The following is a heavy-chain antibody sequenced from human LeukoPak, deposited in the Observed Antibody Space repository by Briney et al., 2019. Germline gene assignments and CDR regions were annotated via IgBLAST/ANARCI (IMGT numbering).Heavy chain of an antibody. CDR1: GVSFSGYY. J-gene: IGHJ5*02. D-gene: IGHD2-2*01. V-gene: IGHV4-34*01. CDR3: ASLLGYCSSTSCSNWFDP. Sequence: PSETLSLTCAVYGVSFSGYYWSWIRQPPGKGLEWIGEINHSGSTNYNPSLKSRVTISVDTSKNQFSLKLSSVTAADTAVYYCASLLGYCSSTSCSNWFDPWGQGTLVTVSS. CDR2: INHSGST.